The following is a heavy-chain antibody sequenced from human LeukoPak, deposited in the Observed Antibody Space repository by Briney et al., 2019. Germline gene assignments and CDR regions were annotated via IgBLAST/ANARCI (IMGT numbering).Heavy chain of an antibody. CDR1: GFTFSSYW. CDR3: AGCHTYGRK. D-gene: IGHD5-18*01. Sequence: TGGSLRLSCAAPGFTFSSYWMSWVRQAPGKGLEWVADIKQDGREIYYVDSVKGRFTISRDNAKDSLYLQMNSLRAEDTAVYYCAGCHTYGRKWGQGTLVTVSS. J-gene: IGHJ4*02. CDR2: IKQDGREI. V-gene: IGHV3-7*01.